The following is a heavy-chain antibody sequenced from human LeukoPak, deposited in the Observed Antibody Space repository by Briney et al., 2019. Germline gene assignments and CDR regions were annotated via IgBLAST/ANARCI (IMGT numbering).Heavy chain of an antibody. CDR1: GGSISSGGYY. J-gene: IGHJ4*02. D-gene: IGHD3-3*01. Sequence: SETLSLTCTVSGGSISSGGYYWRWIRQHPGKGLEWIGYIYYSGSTYYNPSLKSRVTISVDTSKNQFSLKLSSVTAADTAVYYCARVISPLDFWSGYAPYYFDYWGQGTLVTVSS. CDR3: ARVISPLDFWSGYAPYYFDY. CDR2: IYYSGST. V-gene: IGHV4-31*03.